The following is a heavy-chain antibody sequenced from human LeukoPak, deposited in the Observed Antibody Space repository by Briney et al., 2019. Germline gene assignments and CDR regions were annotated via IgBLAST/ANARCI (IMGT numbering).Heavy chain of an antibody. CDR1: GGSISSYY. CDR2: IYTGGST. D-gene: IGHD4-11*01. Sequence: SETLSLTCTVSGGSISSYYWSWIRQPPGKGLEWIGYIYTGGSTNYNPSLKSRVTISVDTSKNQFSLKLSSVTAADTAVYYCARHQPTVTTGFDYWGQGTLVTVSS. J-gene: IGHJ4*02. V-gene: IGHV4-4*09. CDR3: ARHQPTVTTGFDY.